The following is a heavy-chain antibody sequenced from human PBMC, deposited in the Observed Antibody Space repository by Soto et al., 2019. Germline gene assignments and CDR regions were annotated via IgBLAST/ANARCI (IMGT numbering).Heavy chain of an antibody. CDR3: TRHAIGVVVPAAIRN. J-gene: IGHJ4*02. V-gene: IGHV4-39*01. CDR2: IYYTGTS. Sequence: ETLSLTCAVSVGSISSSSYYWDWILQPPGKGLEWIGTIYYTGTSNYNPSLKSRVTISVDTSKNQFSLNLSSVTAADTAVYYCTRHAIGVVVPAAIRNWGQGSLVTVSS. CDR1: VGSISSSSYY. D-gene: IGHD2-15*01.